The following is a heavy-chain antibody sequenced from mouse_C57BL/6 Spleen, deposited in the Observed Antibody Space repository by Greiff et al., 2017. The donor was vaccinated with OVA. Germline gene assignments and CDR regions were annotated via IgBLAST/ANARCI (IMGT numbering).Heavy chain of an antibody. CDR3: TRGELGSYYFDY. J-gene: IGHJ2*01. V-gene: IGHV5-9-1*02. Sequence: EVKVVESGEGLVKPGGSLKLSCAASGFTFSSYAMSWVRQTPEKRLEWVAYISSGGDYIYYADTVKGRFTISRDNARNTLYLQMSSLKSEDTAMYYCTRGELGSYYFDYWGQGTTLTVSS. CDR2: ISSGGDYI. CDR1: GFTFSSYA. D-gene: IGHD4-1*01.